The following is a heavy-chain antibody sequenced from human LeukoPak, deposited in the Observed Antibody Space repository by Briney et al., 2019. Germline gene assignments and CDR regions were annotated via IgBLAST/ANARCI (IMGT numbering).Heavy chain of an antibody. CDR1: GGTFSSYA. D-gene: IGHD2-15*01. CDR2: IIPIFGTA. Sequence: SVKVSCKASGGTFSSYAISWVRQAPGQGLEWMGGIIPIFGTANYAQKLQGRVTITADKSTSTAYMELSSLRSEDTAVYYCARGSKYCSGGSCLQHWGQGTLVTVSS. CDR3: ARGSKYCSGGSCLQH. J-gene: IGHJ1*01. V-gene: IGHV1-69*06.